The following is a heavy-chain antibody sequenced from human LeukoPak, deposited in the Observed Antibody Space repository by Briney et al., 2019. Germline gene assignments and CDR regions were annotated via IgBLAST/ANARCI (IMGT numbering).Heavy chain of an antibody. CDR1: GVSISSGGYS. J-gene: IGHJ3*02. Sequence: SQTLSLTCAVSGVSISSGGYSWSWIRQPPGKGLEWIGYIYHSGSTYYNPSLKSRVTISVDRSKNQFSLKLSSVTAADTAVYYCAREMATIDAFDIWGQGTMVTVSS. CDR2: IYHSGST. D-gene: IGHD5-24*01. V-gene: IGHV4-30-2*01. CDR3: AREMATIDAFDI.